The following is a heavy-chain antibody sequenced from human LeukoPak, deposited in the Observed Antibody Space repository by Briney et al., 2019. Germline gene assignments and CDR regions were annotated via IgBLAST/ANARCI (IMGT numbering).Heavy chain of an antibody. J-gene: IGHJ4*02. V-gene: IGHV3-30*14. CDR2: ISYDGSNK. CDR1: GFTFSSYA. Sequence: PGRSLRLSCAASGFTFSSYAMHWVRQAPGKGLEWVAVISYDGSNKYYADSVKGRFTISRDNSKNTLYLQMNSLRAEDTAVYYCARGQYYGSGSSYTPLRGLNYFDYWGQGTLVTVSS. D-gene: IGHD3-10*01. CDR3: ARGQYYGSGSSYTPLRGLNYFDY.